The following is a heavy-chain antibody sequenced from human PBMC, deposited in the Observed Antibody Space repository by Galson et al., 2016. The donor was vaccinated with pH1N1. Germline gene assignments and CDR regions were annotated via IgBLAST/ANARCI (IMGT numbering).Heavy chain of an antibody. V-gene: IGHV4-39*01. CDR1: GGSISSSSYY. Sequence: ATLSLTCTVSGGSISSSSYYWGWIRQPPGKGLEWIGSIYYSGSTYYNPSLKSRVTISVDTSKNQFSLKLSSVTAADTAVYYCARGVMVREWGGYFDYWGQGTLVTVSS. CDR2: IYYSGST. D-gene: IGHD3-10*01. J-gene: IGHJ4*02. CDR3: ARGVMVREWGGYFDY.